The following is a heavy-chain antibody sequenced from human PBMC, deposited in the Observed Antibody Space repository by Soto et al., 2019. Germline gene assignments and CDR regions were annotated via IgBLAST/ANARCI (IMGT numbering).Heavy chain of an antibody. V-gene: IGHV4-59*08. J-gene: IGHJ5*02. Sequence: SETLSLTCTVSGGSISSYYWSWIRQPPGKGLEWIGYIYYSGSTNYNPSLKSRVTISVDTSKNQFSLKLSSVTAADTAVYYCARSYGINNWFDRWGQGTLVTVSS. CDR1: GGSISSYY. CDR2: IYYSGST. D-gene: IGHD3-10*01. CDR3: ARSYGINNWFDR.